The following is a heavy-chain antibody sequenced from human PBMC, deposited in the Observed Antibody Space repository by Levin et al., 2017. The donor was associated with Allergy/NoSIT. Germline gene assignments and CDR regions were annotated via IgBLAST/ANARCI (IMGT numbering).Heavy chain of an antibody. CDR3: ARAMTADAFDI. CDR2: INPSGGST. V-gene: IGHV1-46*01. J-gene: IGHJ3*02. Sequence: GESLKISCKASGYTFTSYYMHWVRQAPGQGLEWMGIINPSGGSTSYAQKFQGRVTMTRDTSTSTVYMELSSLRSEDTAVYYCARAMTADAFDIWGQGTMVTVSS. CDR1: GYTFTSYY. D-gene: IGHD3-22*01.